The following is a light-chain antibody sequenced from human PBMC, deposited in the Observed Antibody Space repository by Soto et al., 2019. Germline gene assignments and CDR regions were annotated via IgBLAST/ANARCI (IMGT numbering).Light chain of an antibody. CDR3: QQYGSSPPYT. V-gene: IGKV3-20*01. J-gene: IGKJ2*01. Sequence: EIVLTQSPGTLSLSPGERATLYCRASQSVSSSYLAWYQQKPGQAPRLLIYGASSRATGIPDRFSGSGSGTDFTLTISRLEPEDFAVYYCQQYGSSPPYTFGQGTKVDI. CDR1: QSVSSSY. CDR2: GAS.